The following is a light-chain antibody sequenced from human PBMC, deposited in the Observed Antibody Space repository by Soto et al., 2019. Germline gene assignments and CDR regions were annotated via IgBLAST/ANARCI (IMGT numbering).Light chain of an antibody. J-gene: IGKJ3*01. CDR3: QQRSNWPPFT. CDR2: DAS. V-gene: IGKV3-11*01. CDR1: QSVSTK. Sequence: EILMTQSPATLSVSPGETATLSCRASQSVSTKLAWYQQKPGQAPRLLIYDASNRATGIPARFSGSGSGTDFTLTISSLEPEDFAVYYCQQRSNWPPFTFGPGTKVDIK.